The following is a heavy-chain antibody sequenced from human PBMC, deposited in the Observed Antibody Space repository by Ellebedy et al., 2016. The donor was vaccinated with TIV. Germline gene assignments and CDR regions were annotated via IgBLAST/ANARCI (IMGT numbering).Heavy chain of an antibody. Sequence: PGGSLRLSCAASGFTFSSYAMSWVRQAPGKGLEWVSAISGSGGSTYYADSVKGRFTISRDNSKNTLYLQMSSLRAEDKAVYYCARTQGNSGSYYPLFYWGQGTLVTVSS. D-gene: IGHD1-26*01. V-gene: IGHV3-23*01. J-gene: IGHJ4*02. CDR1: GFTFSSYA. CDR3: ARTQGNSGSYYPLFY. CDR2: ISGSGGST.